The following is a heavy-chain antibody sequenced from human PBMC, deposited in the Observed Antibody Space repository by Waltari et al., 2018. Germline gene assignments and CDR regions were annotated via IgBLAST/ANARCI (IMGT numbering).Heavy chain of an antibody. CDR3: ARVPMTTVRRYFDL. V-gene: IGHV4-39*07. J-gene: IGHJ2*01. CDR1: GGSISSSRYY. D-gene: IGHD4-17*01. CDR2: IYYSGIT. Sequence: QLQLQESGPGLVKPSETLSPTCTVSGGSISSSRYYWVRIRQPPGKGPEWIGSIYYSGITYDNPSLKSRVTISVDTSKNQCSLKLSSVTAEDTAVYYCARVPMTTVRRYFDLWGRGTLVTVSS.